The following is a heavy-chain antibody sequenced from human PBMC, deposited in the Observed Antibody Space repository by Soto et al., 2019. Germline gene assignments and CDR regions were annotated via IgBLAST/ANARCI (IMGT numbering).Heavy chain of an antibody. CDR2: INPSGGST. Sequence: VASVKVSCKASGYTFTSYYMHWVRQAPGQGLEWMGIINPSGGSTSYAQKFQGRVTMTRDTSTSTVYMELSSLRSEDTAVYYCARDAWTHDSSGYYENAFDIWGQGTMVTVSS. CDR3: ARDAWTHDSSGYYENAFDI. J-gene: IGHJ3*02. D-gene: IGHD3-22*01. CDR1: GYTFTSYY. V-gene: IGHV1-46*01.